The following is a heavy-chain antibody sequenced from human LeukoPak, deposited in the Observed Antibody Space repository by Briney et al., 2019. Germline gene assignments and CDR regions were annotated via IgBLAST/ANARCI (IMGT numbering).Heavy chain of an antibody. J-gene: IGHJ4*02. CDR2: IGFSGDT. V-gene: IGHV3-13*01. CDR3: ARGGIQVSGIDEFDY. CDR1: GFTFIDYD. D-gene: IGHD6-19*01. Sequence: GGSLRLSCAASGFTFIDYDMHWVRQVIGKGLEWVSAIGFSGDTHYSGSVKGRFTISRENAESSLYLQMNSLRAEDTAVYYCARGGIQVSGIDEFDYWGQGTLVTVSS.